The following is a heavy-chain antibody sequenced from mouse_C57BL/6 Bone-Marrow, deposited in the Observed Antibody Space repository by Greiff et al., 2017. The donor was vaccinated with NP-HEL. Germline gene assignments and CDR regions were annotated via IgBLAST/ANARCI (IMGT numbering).Heavy chain of an antibody. Sequence: VMLVESGPGLVAPSQSLSITCTVSGFSLTSYAISWVRQPPGKGLEWLGVIWTGGGTNYNSALKSRLSISKDNSKSQVFLKMNSLQTDDTARYYCARNYYGSSPAWFAYWGQGTLVTVSA. V-gene: IGHV2-9-1*01. J-gene: IGHJ3*01. CDR1: GFSLTSYA. CDR2: IWTGGGT. D-gene: IGHD1-1*01. CDR3: ARNYYGSSPAWFAY.